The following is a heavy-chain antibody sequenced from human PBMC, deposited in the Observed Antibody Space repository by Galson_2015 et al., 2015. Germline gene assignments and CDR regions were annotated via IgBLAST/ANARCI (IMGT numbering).Heavy chain of an antibody. J-gene: IGHJ4*02. V-gene: IGHV3-33*01. CDR3: AREEQQLAFDY. CDR2: IWYDGSNK. Sequence: LRLSCAASGFTFSSYGMHWVRQAPGKGLEWVAVIWYDGSNKYYADSVKGRFTISRDNSKNTLYLQMNSLRAEDTAVYYCAREEQQLAFDYWGQETLVTVSS. CDR1: GFTFSSYG. D-gene: IGHD6-13*01.